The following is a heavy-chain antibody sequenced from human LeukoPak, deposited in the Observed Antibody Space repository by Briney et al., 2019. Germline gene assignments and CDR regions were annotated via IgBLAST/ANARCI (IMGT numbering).Heavy chain of an antibody. CDR1: GGSISSSNYY. CDR2: IYYSGST. CDR3: ASLRTGDFDY. D-gene: IGHD3-10*01. V-gene: IGHV4-39*01. Sequence: PSETLSLTCTVSGGSISSSNYYWGWIRQPPGKGLEWIGNIYYSGSTYYNPSFKSRLIISVDTSKNQFSLKLSSVTAADTAVYYCASLRTGDFDYWGQGALVTVSS. J-gene: IGHJ4*02.